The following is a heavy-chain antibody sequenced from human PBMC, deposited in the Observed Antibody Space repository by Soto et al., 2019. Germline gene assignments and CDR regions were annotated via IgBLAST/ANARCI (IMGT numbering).Heavy chain of an antibody. CDR1: GGSISSSSYY. V-gene: IGHV4-39*01. J-gene: IGHJ4*02. CDR2: IYYSGST. Sequence: SETLSLTCTVSGGSISSSSYYWGWIRQPPGKGLEWIGSIYYSGSTYYNPSLKSRVTISVDTSKNQFSLKLSSVTAADTAVYYCARLGGSYNIDYWGQGTLVTVSS. D-gene: IGHD2-15*01. CDR3: ARLGGSYNIDY.